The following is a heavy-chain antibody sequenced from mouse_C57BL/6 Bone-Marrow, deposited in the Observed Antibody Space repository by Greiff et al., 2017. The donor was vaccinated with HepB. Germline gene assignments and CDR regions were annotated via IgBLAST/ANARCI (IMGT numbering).Heavy chain of an antibody. J-gene: IGHJ4*01. CDR3: TRRPIDSSGLYAMDY. CDR1: GYTFTDYE. V-gene: IGHV1-15*01. CDR2: IDPETGGT. D-gene: IGHD3-2*02. Sequence: QVHVKQSGAELVRPGASVTLSCKASGYTFTDYEMHWVKQTPVHGLEWIGAIDPETGGTAYNQKFKGKAILTADKSSSTAYMELRSLTSEDSAVYYCTRRPIDSSGLYAMDYWGQGTSVTVSS.